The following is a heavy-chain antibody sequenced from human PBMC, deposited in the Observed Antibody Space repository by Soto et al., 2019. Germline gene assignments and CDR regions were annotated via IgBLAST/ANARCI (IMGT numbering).Heavy chain of an antibody. CDR1: SGSMSSSLNH. Sequence: SETLSLTCIVSSGSMSSSLNHWGWIRQPPGKGLEWIGNINYSGSTYYNPSLKSRVTISVDTSKNQFSLKLSSVTAADTAVYYCARSGSYYFDFGLSFDYWGQGTLVTVSS. CDR2: INYSGST. D-gene: IGHD3-10*01. CDR3: ARSGSYYFDFGLSFDY. V-gene: IGHV4-39*07. J-gene: IGHJ4*02.